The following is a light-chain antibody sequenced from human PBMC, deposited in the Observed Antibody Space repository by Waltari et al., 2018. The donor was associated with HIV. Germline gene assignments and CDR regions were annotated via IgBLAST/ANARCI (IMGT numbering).Light chain of an antibody. CDR3: QQYGSSPIT. J-gene: IGKJ5*01. CDR1: LTVTSDY. Sequence: DIVLTQSPGTLSLSPGQRATLSCRASLTVTSDYLAWDQQKPGQAPRLLIYGASNRATGIPDRFSGSGSGTDFALTISRLQPVDFAMYCCQQYGSSPITFGQGTRLEIK. CDR2: GAS. V-gene: IGKV3-20*01.